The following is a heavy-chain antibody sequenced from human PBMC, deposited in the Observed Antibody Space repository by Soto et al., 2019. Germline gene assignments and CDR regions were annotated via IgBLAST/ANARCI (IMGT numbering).Heavy chain of an antibody. D-gene: IGHD5-12*01. Sequence: XVSLRLSCAASGFTFSSYCMHWVRQAPGKGLEWVAVISYDGSNKYYVDSVKGRFTISRDNSKNTLYLQMNSLRAEDTAVYYCAKDQSAATIKGNGMDVWGQGTTVTVSS. V-gene: IGHV3-30*18. J-gene: IGHJ6*02. CDR2: ISYDGSNK. CDR3: AKDQSAATIKGNGMDV. CDR1: GFTFSSYC.